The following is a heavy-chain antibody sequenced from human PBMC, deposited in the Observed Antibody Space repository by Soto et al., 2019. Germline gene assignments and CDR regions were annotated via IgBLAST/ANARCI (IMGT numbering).Heavy chain of an antibody. D-gene: IGHD2-2*01. Sequence: QVQLVQSGPEVKKPGASVKVSCKASGYTFNNNDIYWVRQATGQGLEWLGWMSPNSGNAVYAQKFQGKVTMTRDTSISTAYMELSSLSSEDTAVYYCARRCVPDYWGQGTLVTVSS. CDR2: MSPNSGNA. CDR3: ARRCVPDY. CDR1: GYTFNNND. V-gene: IGHV1-8*01. J-gene: IGHJ4*02.